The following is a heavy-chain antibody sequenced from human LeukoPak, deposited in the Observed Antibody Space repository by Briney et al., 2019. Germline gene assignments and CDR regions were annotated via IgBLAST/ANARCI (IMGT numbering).Heavy chain of an antibody. D-gene: IGHD3-22*01. Sequence: ASVKVSCKASGYTFTGYYMHWVRQAPGQGLEWMGWINPNSGGTNYAQKFQGRVTMTRDTSISTAYMELSRLRSDDTAVYYCARGSPRDSSGYYTPFYFDYWGQGTLVTVSS. CDR1: GYTFTGYY. J-gene: IGHJ4*02. CDR2: INPNSGGT. CDR3: ARGSPRDSSGYYTPFYFDY. V-gene: IGHV1-2*02.